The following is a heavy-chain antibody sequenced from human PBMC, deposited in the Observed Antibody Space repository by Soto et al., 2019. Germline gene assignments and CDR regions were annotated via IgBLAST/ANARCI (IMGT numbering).Heavy chain of an antibody. D-gene: IGHD6-6*01. CDR2: INPNSGGT. J-gene: IGHJ4*02. CDR3: ARDRGSSSFDY. V-gene: IGHV1-2*02. CDR1: GYTFTGYY. Sequence: VASVKVSCKASGYTFTGYYMHWVRQAPGQGLEWMGWINPNSGGTNYAQKFQGRVTMTRDASISTAYMELSRLRSDDTAVYYCARDRGSSSFDYWGQGTLVTVSS.